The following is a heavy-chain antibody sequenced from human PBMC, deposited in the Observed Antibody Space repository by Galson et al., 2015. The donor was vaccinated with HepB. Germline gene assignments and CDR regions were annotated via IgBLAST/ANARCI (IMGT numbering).Heavy chain of an antibody. V-gene: IGHV2-26*01. J-gene: IGHJ4*02. CDR2: IFSNDEK. D-gene: IGHD6-19*01. Sequence: PALVKPTQTLTLTCTVSGFSLRNTRMGVSWIRQPPGKALEWLAHIFSNDEKSYGTSLKSRLTISKDTSKSQVVPTMTNMDPVDTATYFCARILKVDSSGWWYSFDYWGQGTLVTVSS. CDR3: ARILKVDSSGWWYSFDY. CDR1: GFSLRNTRMG.